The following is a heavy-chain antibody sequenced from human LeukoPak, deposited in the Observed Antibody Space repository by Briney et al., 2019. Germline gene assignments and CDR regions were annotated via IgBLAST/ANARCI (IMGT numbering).Heavy chain of an antibody. CDR2: IKQDGSEK. CDR3: ARARDLGYCSGGSCYSRYYYYYYMDV. Sequence: GGSLRLSCAASGFTFSSYWMSWVRQAPGKGLEWVANIKQDGSEKYYVDSVKGRFTISRDNAKNSLYLQMNSLRAEDTAVYYCARARDLGYCSGGSCYSRYYYYYYMDVWGKGTTVTVSS. CDR1: GFTFSSYW. D-gene: IGHD2-15*01. V-gene: IGHV3-7*03. J-gene: IGHJ6*03.